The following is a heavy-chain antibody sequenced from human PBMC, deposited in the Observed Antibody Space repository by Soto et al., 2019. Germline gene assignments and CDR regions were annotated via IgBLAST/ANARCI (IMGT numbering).Heavy chain of an antibody. CDR3: ARGDLVYSFDY. Sequence: ASVKVSCKVSGYTLTELSMHWVRQAPGQGLEWMGWINPNGGDTNYAQKFQGRVTMTRDTSTSTVYMELSSLRSGDTAVYYCARGDLVYSFDYWGQGTLVTVSS. CDR1: GYTLTELS. CDR2: INPNGGDT. J-gene: IGHJ4*02. V-gene: IGHV1-2*02. D-gene: IGHD2-15*01.